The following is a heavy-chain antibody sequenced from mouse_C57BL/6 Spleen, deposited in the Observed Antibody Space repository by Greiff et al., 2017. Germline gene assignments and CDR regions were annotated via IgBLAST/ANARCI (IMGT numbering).Heavy chain of an antibody. V-gene: IGHV1-61*01. CDR2: INPSDSET. CDR1: GYTFTSYW. CDR3: ARSGWAMDY. D-gene: IGHD2-3*01. Sequence: QVQLQQPGAELVRPGSSVKLSCKASGYTFTSYWMDWVKQRPGQGLEWIGNINPSDSETHYTQKFKDKATLTVDKSSSTSYMQLSSLTSEDSAVYYCARSGWAMDYWGQGTSVTVSS. J-gene: IGHJ4*01.